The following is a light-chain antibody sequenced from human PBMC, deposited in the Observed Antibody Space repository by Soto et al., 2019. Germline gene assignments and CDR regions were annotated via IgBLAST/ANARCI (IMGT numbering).Light chain of an antibody. CDR1: QSVDSSF. Sequence: EIVLMQSPGTLSLTPGERATLSCRASQSVDSSFLAWYQHKPGQAPRLLFYGATWRATGIPERFPASGSGTEFTLTINGLETEDFEVDYCQQCGPTGTFGPGSKVEIK. CDR3: QQCGPTGT. J-gene: IGKJ1*01. V-gene: IGKV3-20*01. CDR2: GAT.